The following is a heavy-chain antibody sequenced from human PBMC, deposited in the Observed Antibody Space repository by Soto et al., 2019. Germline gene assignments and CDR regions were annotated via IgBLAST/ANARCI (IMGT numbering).Heavy chain of an antibody. Sequence: SETLSLTCAVYGGSFSGYYWSWIRQPPGKGLEWIGEINHSGSTNCNPSLKSRVTISVDTSKNQFSLKLSSVTAADTAVYYCARGGRYSSGWYVPRTDYWGQGTLVTVSS. CDR3: ARGGRYSSGWYVPRTDY. V-gene: IGHV4-34*01. D-gene: IGHD6-19*01. CDR1: GGSFSGYY. J-gene: IGHJ4*02. CDR2: INHSGST.